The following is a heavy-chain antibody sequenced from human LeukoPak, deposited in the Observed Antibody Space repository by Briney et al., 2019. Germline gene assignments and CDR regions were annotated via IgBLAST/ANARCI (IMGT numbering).Heavy chain of an antibody. D-gene: IGHD2-2*02. CDR3: ARRYRWANWYFDL. CDR1: GFTFSKYG. V-gene: IGHV3-33*01. J-gene: IGHJ2*01. Sequence: GRSLRLSCAASGFTFSKYGIHWVRQAPGKGLEWVAVIWYDGRTKYYADSVKGRFTISRDNSKNTLYLQMNSLRAEDTAVYHCARRYRWANWYFDLWGRGTLVTVSS. CDR2: IWYDGRTK.